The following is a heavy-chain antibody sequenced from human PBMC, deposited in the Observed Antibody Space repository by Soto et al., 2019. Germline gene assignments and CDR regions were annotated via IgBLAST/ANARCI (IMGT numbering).Heavy chain of an antibody. CDR3: ARHGVAARRLGDWFDP. D-gene: IGHD6-6*01. J-gene: IGHJ5*02. CDR2: TYYRSKWYN. CDR1: GDSVSSNSAA. V-gene: IGHV6-1*01. Sequence: SQTLSLTCAISGDSVSSNSAAWNWIRQSPSRGLEWLGRTYYRSKWYNDYAVSVESRITINPDTSKNQFSLQLNSVTPEDTAVYYCARHGVAARRLGDWFDPWGQGTLVTVSS.